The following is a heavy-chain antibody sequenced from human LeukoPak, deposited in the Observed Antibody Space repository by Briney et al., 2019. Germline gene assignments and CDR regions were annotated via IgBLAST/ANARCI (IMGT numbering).Heavy chain of an antibody. CDR1: GGSISSYY. J-gene: IGHJ5*02. CDR3: ARLSIAAAVYNWFDP. D-gene: IGHD6-13*01. CDR2: INHSGST. Sequence: SETLSLTCTVSGGSISSYYWSWIRQPPGKGLEWIGEINHSGSTNYNPSLKSRVTISVDTSKNQFSLKLSSVTAADTAVYYCARLSIAAAVYNWFDPWGQGTLVTVSS. V-gene: IGHV4-34*01.